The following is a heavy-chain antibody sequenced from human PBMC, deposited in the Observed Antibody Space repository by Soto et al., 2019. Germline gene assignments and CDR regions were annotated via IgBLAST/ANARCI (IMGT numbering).Heavy chain of an antibody. CDR2: IRSKAYGGTT. CDR1: GFTFGDYA. V-gene: IGHV3-49*03. J-gene: IGHJ5*02. D-gene: IGHD3-10*01. CDR3: TRSRVLLWFGGLDP. Sequence: SLRLPCTASGFTFGDYAMSWFRQAPGKGLEWVGFIRSKAYGGTTEYAASVKGRFTISRDDSKSIAYLQMNSLKTEDTAVYYCTRSRVLLWFGGLDPWGQGTLVTVSS.